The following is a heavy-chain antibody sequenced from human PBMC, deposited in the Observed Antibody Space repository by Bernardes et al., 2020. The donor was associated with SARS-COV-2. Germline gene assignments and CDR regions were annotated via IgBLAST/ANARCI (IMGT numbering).Heavy chain of an antibody. CDR2: IRSNSSTI. CDR3: AINYGDFVLGY. Sequence: GSLRLSCAASGFTFSSYSMNWVRQAPGKGLEWISYIRSNSSTIYYADSVKGRFTISRDNAKNSLYMQMNNLRAEDTAVYYCAINYGDFVLGYWGQGTLVTVSS. V-gene: IGHV3-48*01. CDR1: GFTFSSYS. J-gene: IGHJ4*02. D-gene: IGHD4-17*01.